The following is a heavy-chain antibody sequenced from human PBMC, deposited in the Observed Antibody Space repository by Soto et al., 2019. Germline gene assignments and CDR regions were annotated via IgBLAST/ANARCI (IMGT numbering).Heavy chain of an antibody. CDR3: AKDLRRHGDSSSWYFDY. J-gene: IGHJ4*02. D-gene: IGHD6-13*01. V-gene: IGHV5-10-1*01. Sequence: ESLKISCTCFGYTFTTFWISWVLQMPVKGLEWMVRIDPGDTYATYSPAFQGHVTISADKATSTAYLQWSSLRAEDTAVYYCAKDLRRHGDSSSWYFDYWGQGTLVTVSS. CDR2: IDPGDTYA. CDR1: GYTFTTFW.